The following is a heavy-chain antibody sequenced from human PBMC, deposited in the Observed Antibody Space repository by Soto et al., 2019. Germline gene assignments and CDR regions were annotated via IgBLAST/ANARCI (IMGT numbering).Heavy chain of an antibody. CDR2: IDSRGRTL. D-gene: IGHD6-6*01. CDR3: ARQAARNYIDS. J-gene: IGHJ4*02. Sequence: PGGSLRLSCAASGFTFTDYSMSRIRQAPGKGLEWLAFIDSRGRTLSYADSVKGRFTISRDNAKNSLYLQMHSLRADDTAVYYCARQAARNYIDSWGQGDVVTVSS. CDR1: GFTFTDYS. V-gene: IGHV3-11*01.